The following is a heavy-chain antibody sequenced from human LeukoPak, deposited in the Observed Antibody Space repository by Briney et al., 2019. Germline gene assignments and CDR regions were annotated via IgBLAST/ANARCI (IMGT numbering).Heavy chain of an antibody. CDR3: AKDLTYYYDTSASHRGEFDS. CDR1: GFTFSDYG. CDR2: ICGSGGCP. J-gene: IGHJ4*02. D-gene: IGHD3-22*01. V-gene: IGHV3-23*01. Sequence: GGSLRLSRAASGFTFSDYGMSWVRQAPGKGLEWVSTICGSGGCPYYADSVRGRFTISRDNSKNTLYLQLNSLRAEDTAIYFCAKDLTYYYDTSASHRGEFDSWGQGTLVTVSS.